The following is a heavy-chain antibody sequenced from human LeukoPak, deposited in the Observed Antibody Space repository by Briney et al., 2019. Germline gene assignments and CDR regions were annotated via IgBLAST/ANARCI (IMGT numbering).Heavy chain of an antibody. CDR3: ARGNECLQQ. V-gene: IGHV6-1*01. CDR2: TYYKSKWYN. J-gene: IGHJ1*01. Sequence: SQTLSLTCAISGDSFSSSAAWNCIRQSPSRGLEWLGRTYYKSKWYNNYPVSVKRRITIKSDTSKNQFSLQLNSVTPEDTAVYYCARGNECLQQWGQGTLVTVSS. CDR1: GDSFSSSAA.